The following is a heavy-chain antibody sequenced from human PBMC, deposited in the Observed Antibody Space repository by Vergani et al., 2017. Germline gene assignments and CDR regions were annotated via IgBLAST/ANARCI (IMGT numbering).Heavy chain of an antibody. J-gene: IGHJ6*03. CDR1: GFTFSSYS. CDR3: ARVQGDIVVVPAVRGYMDV. D-gene: IGHD2-2*01. Sequence: EVQLVESGGGLVKPGGSLRLSCAASGFTFSSYSMNWVRQAPGKGLEWVSSISSSSSYIYYADSVKGRFTISRDNAKNTLYLQMNSLRAEDTAVYYCARVQGDIVVVPAVRGYMDVWGKGTTVTVSS. CDR2: ISSSSSYI. V-gene: IGHV3-21*01.